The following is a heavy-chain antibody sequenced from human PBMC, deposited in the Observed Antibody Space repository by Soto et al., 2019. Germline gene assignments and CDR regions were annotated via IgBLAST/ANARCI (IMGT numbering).Heavy chain of an antibody. CDR3: ARLGGAYCTNGVCYGGDY. CDR2: ISAYNGNT. CDR1: GYTFTSYG. Sequence: ASVKVSCKASGYTFTSYGISGVRQAPGQGLEWMGWISAYNGNTNYAQKLQGRVTMTTDTSTSTAYMELRSLRSDDTAVYYCARLGGAYCTNGVCYGGDYWGQGTLVTVSS. J-gene: IGHJ4*02. D-gene: IGHD2-8*01. V-gene: IGHV1-18*01.